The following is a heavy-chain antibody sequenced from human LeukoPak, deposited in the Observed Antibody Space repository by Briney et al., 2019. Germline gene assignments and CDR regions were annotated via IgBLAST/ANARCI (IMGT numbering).Heavy chain of an antibody. CDR2: IYPGDSDT. Sequence: GESLKISCKGSGYSFSSYWIGWVRQMPGKGLEWMGIIYPGDSDTRYSPSFQGQVTISADKSISTACLQWSSLKASDTAMYYCARHGRKDYDFWSGHLTWGQGTLVTVSS. D-gene: IGHD3-3*01. CDR1: GYSFSSYW. V-gene: IGHV5-51*01. CDR3: ARHGRKDYDFWSGHLT. J-gene: IGHJ5*02.